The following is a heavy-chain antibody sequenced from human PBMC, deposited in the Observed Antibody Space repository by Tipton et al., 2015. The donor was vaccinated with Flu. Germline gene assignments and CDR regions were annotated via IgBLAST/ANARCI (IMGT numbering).Heavy chain of an antibody. J-gene: IGHJ1*01. CDR1: GFTFSTYG. D-gene: IGHD1-26*01. V-gene: IGHV3-30*02. Sequence: SLRLSCAASGFTFSTYGMHWVRQAPGKGLEWVTFIRYDGSNKYYADSVKGRFTISRDNSKNTLYLQMNSLRPDDTAVYYCAKDPGEVAGEYFQHWGLGTLVTVSS. CDR3: AKDPGEVAGEYFQH. CDR2: IRYDGSNK.